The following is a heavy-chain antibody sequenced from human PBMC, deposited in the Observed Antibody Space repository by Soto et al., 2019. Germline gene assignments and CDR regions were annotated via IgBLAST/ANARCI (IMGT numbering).Heavy chain of an antibody. Sequence: KSSETLSLTCTVSGGSISSGGYYWSWIRQHPGKGLEWIGYIYYSGSTYYNPSLKSRVTISVDTSKNQFSLKLSSVTAADTAVYYCARMIQQLTSYYFDYWGQGTLVTVSS. J-gene: IGHJ4*02. CDR1: GGSISSGGYY. D-gene: IGHD6-13*01. CDR2: IYYSGST. V-gene: IGHV4-31*03. CDR3: ARMIQQLTSYYFDY.